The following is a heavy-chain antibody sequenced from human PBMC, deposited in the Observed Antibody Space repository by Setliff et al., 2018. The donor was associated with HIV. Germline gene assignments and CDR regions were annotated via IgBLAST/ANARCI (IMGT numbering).Heavy chain of an antibody. Sequence: PGGSLRLSCAASGFTFSSYGMHWVRQAPGKGLEWVAVIWYDGSNKYYADSVKGRFTISRDNSKNTLYLQMNSLRAEDTAVYYCARAEAVAGKSYMDVWGKGTTVTVS. V-gene: IGHV3-33*01. CDR2: IWYDGSNK. D-gene: IGHD6-19*01. J-gene: IGHJ6*03. CDR3: ARAEAVAGKSYMDV. CDR1: GFTFSSYG.